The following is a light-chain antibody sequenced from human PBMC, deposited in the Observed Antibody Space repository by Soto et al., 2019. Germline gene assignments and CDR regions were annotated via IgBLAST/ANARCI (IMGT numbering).Light chain of an antibody. Sequence: EIVMTQSPATLSVSPGERATLCCGASQSVNIYLAWYQQKPGQAPRLLIFGASSRATGIPARFSGSGSGTEFNLTISSLQSEDFAVYFCQQYDDWLRLTFGGGTKVDIK. J-gene: IGKJ4*01. CDR1: QSVNIY. CDR3: QQYDDWLRLT. V-gene: IGKV3D-15*01. CDR2: GAS.